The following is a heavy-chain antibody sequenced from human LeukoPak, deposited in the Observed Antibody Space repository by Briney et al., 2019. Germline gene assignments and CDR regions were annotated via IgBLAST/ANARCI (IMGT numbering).Heavy chain of an antibody. CDR1: GFTFSSYS. J-gene: IGHJ3*02. Sequence: GGSLRLSCAASGFTFSSYSMNWVRQAPGKGLEWVSYISSSSSTIYYADSVKGRFTISRDNAKNSLYLQMNSLRAEDTAVYYCAGSSSTGAFDIWGQGTMVTVSS. CDR2: ISSSSSTI. CDR3: AGSSSTGAFDI. D-gene: IGHD2-2*01. V-gene: IGHV3-48*04.